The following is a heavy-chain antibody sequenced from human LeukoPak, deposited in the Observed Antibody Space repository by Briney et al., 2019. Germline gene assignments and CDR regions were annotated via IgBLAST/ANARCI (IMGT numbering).Heavy chain of an antibody. Sequence: WASVKVSCKASGYIFTSYGISWVRQAPGQGLEWMGRIIPILGIANYAQKFQGRVTITADKSTSTAYMELSSLRSEDTAVYYCASREDYGGNSDAFDIWGQGTMVTVSS. CDR3: ASREDYGGNSDAFDI. J-gene: IGHJ3*02. CDR2: IIPILGIA. V-gene: IGHV1-69*04. D-gene: IGHD4-23*01. CDR1: GYIFTSYG.